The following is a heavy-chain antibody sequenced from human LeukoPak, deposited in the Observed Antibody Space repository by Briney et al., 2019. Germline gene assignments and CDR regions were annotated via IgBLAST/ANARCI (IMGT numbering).Heavy chain of an antibody. CDR3: ATSPSLAGDYPIDC. V-gene: IGHV1-24*01. CDR1: GYTLTELS. D-gene: IGHD4-17*01. CDR2: FDPEDGET. J-gene: IGHJ4*02. Sequence: ASVKVSCKVSGYTLTELSMHWVRQAPGKGFEWMGGFDPEDGETIYAQKFQGRVTMTEDTSTDTAYMELSSLRSEDTAVYYCATSPSLAGDYPIDCWGQGTLVTVSS.